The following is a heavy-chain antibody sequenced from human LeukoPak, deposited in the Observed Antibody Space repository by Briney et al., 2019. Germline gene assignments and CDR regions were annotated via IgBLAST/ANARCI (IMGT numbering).Heavy chain of an antibody. D-gene: IGHD3-22*01. Sequence: GGSLRLSCAASAFTFSSYNMNWVRQAPGKGLEWVSSISSSSSYIYYADSVKGRFTISRDNAKNSLYLQMNSLRAEDTAVYYCAREKPYYYDSSGYYYGYYFDYWGQGTLVTVSS. CDR1: AFTFSSYN. J-gene: IGHJ4*02. CDR2: ISSSSSYI. V-gene: IGHV3-21*01. CDR3: AREKPYYYDSSGYYYGYYFDY.